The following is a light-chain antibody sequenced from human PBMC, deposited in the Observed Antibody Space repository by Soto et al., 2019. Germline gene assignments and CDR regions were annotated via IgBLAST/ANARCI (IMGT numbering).Light chain of an antibody. Sequence: EIVLTQSPGTLSLSPGERATLSCRASQSVSSSYLAWYQQKPGQAPRLLIYGASSRATGIPDRFSGSGSGTDLAITISRLEPEDFETYYCQQSYSTLITFGQGTRLEIK. V-gene: IGKV3-20*01. J-gene: IGKJ5*01. CDR2: GAS. CDR3: QQSYSTLIT. CDR1: QSVSSSY.